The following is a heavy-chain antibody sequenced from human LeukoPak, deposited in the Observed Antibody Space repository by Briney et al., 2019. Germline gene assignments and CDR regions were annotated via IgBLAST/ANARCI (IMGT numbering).Heavy chain of an antibody. CDR2: ITSSSTYI. J-gene: IGHJ5*02. D-gene: IGHD3-22*01. CDR3: ARDLSPYYDTTNRFPWFDP. Sequence: AGSLRLSCAASGFTFSSYGMSWVRQVPGKGLEWVSSITSSSTYIFYVDSVKGRFTISRDNSKNSLYLQMNSLRAEGTAVYFCARDLSPYYDTTNRFPWFDPWGQGTLVTVSS. CDR1: GFTFSSYG. V-gene: IGHV3-21*01.